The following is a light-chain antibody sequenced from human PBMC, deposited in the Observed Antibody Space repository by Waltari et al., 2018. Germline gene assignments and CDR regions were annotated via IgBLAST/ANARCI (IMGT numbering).Light chain of an antibody. J-gene: IGKJ4*01. CDR2: GTS. CDR3: QQYDSSPLT. Sequence: EIVLTQSPGTLSLSPGDRGTLSCRANQSLNSNYLAWYQQKPGRAPRLLIYGTSTRATGTPDRFIGSGSGTDFTLTISRLEPEDFAVYFCQQYDSSPLTFGGGSRVEIK. V-gene: IGKV3-20*01. CDR1: QSLNSNY.